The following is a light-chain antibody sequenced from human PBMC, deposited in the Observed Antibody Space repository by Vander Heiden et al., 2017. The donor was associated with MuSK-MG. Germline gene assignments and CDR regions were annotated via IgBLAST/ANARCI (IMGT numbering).Light chain of an antibody. J-gene: IGKJ4*01. Sequence: IQMTQSLPPLSASVGDRVTITCRASQGITNFFNWYQQKPGEAPKALIFLTSRLQSKVPSRFSGSGSGTDFTLTIRNLQPEDIATYYCQQSHGSHTFSGGTKVEIK. CDR2: LTS. CDR1: QGITNF. CDR3: QQSHGSHT. V-gene: IGKV1-39*01.